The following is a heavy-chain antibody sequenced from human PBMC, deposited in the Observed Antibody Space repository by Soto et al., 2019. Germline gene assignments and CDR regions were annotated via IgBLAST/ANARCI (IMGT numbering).Heavy chain of an antibody. V-gene: IGHV1-8*02. D-gene: IGHD3-3*01. Sequence: ASVKVSCKASGYTFTSYGISWVRQATGQGLEWMGWMNPNSGNTGYAQKFQGRVTMTRNTSISTAYMELSSLRSEDTAVYYCARGRGYLEWFRGTYYYYGMDVWGQGTTVTVS. CDR3: ARGRGYLEWFRGTYYYYGMDV. J-gene: IGHJ6*02. CDR1: GYTFTSYG. CDR2: MNPNSGNT.